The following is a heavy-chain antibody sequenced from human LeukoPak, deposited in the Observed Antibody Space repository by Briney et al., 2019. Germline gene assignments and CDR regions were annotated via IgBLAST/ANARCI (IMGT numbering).Heavy chain of an antibody. CDR1: GFTFSSYA. CDR3: AREPLDLRYSVDY. CDR2: ISYDGSNK. J-gene: IGHJ4*02. D-gene: IGHD5-12*01. V-gene: IGHV3-30-3*01. Sequence: GAPRPLCAAAGFTFSSYAKHRGRQAPGKGLEGGAVISYDGSNKYYADSVKGRFIISQDSSKNTLYLQMSSLRAEDTAVYYCAREPLDLRYSVDYWGQGTLVTVSS.